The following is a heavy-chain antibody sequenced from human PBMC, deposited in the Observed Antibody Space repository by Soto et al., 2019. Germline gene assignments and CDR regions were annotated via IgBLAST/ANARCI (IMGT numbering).Heavy chain of an antibody. Sequence: GESLKISCQASGYTFTTFWVGWVRQMPGEGLEWMGIIYPGDSEARYSPSFQGQVTISVDKSITTAYLQWSSLKASDSAMYFCARGYCTTSICDPWFDPWGQGTLVTVSS. J-gene: IGHJ5*02. D-gene: IGHD2-8*01. CDR2: IYPGDSEA. CDR1: GYTFTTFW. V-gene: IGHV5-51*01. CDR3: ARGYCTTSICDPWFDP.